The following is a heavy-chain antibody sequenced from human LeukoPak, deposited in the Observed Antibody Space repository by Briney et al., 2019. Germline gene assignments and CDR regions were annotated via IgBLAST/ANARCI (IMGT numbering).Heavy chain of an antibody. CDR1: GYTLTELS. J-gene: IGHJ4*02. CDR3: ARDQGSYYPYGGDY. D-gene: IGHD3-10*01. V-gene: IGHV1-46*01. CDR2: INPSGGST. Sequence: ASVKVSCKVSGYTLTELSMHWVRQAPGQGLEWMGIINPSGGSTSYAQKFQGRVTMTRDTSTSTVYMELSSLISEDTAVYYCARDQGSYYPYGGDYWGQGTLVTVSS.